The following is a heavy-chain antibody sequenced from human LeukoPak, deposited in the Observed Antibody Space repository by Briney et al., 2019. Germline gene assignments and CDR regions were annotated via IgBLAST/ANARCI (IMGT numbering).Heavy chain of an antibody. V-gene: IGHV1-69*13. CDR2: IIPIFGTA. J-gene: IGHJ4*02. D-gene: IGHD3-22*01. CDR1: GGTFSSYA. Sequence: ASVKVSCKASGGTFSSYAISWVRQAPGQGLEWMGGIIPIFGTANYAQKFQGRVTIAADESTSTAYMELSSLTSEDTAVYYCATTYYDSSGAPYWGQGTLVTVSS. CDR3: ATTYYDSSGAPY.